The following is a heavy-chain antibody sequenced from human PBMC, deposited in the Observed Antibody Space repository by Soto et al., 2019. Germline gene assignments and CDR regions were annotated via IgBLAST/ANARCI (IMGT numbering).Heavy chain of an antibody. J-gene: IGHJ4*02. Sequence: QITLKESGPTLVKPTQTLTLTCTFSGFSLSTSGVGVGWIRQPPGKALEWLALIYWDDDKRHSPSLKSRLTITKDTSKNQVVLTMTNMDPVDTATYYCAHRRRYSGYDEYYFDYWGQGTLVTVSS. CDR1: GFSLSTSGVG. V-gene: IGHV2-5*02. CDR3: AHRRRYSGYDEYYFDY. D-gene: IGHD5-12*01. CDR2: IYWDDDK.